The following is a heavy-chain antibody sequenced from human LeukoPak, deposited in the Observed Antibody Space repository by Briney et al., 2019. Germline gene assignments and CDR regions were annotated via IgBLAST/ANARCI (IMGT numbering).Heavy chain of an antibody. CDR2: ISGSGGGT. CDR1: GFTFSSYA. V-gene: IGHV3-23*01. CDR3: AKDLGIYDFWSGYYADETYYFDY. J-gene: IGHJ4*02. D-gene: IGHD3-3*01. Sequence: GGSLRLSCAASGFTFSSYAMSWVRQAPGKGLEWVSAISGSGGGTYYADSVKGRFTISRDNSKNTLYLQMNSLRAEDTAVYYCAKDLGIYDFWSGYYADETYYFDYWGQGTLVTVSS.